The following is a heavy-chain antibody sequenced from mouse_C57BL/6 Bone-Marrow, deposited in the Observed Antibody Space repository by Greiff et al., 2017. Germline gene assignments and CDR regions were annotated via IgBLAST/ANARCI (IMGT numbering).Heavy chain of an antibody. Sequence: EVKLVESGGGLVQPGGSLSLSCAASGFTFTDYYMSWVRQPPGQALEWLGFIRHKANGYTTEYSASVKGRFTISSDISQSILYLQMNALRAEDSATYYCERDVGPCYFDDWGKGTTLTVSS. V-gene: IGHV7-3*01. D-gene: IGHD4-1*01. CDR3: ERDVGPCYFDD. J-gene: IGHJ2*01. CDR1: GFTFTDYY. CDR2: IRHKANGYTT.